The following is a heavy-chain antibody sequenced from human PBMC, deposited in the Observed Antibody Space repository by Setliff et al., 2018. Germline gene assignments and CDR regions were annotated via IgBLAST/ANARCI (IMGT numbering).Heavy chain of an antibody. CDR1: GFTFSSYR. CDR3: ARTCSGSGCYAGLES. D-gene: IGHD2-15*01. CDR2: IWDDGGNK. J-gene: IGHJ4*02. V-gene: IGHV3-33*08. Sequence: LRLSCAASGFTFSSYRMHWVRQAPGKGLEWVAVIWDDGGNKYHADSVKGRFTISRANSKNTLYLQMNSLRPEDTAVYYCARTCSGSGCYAGLESWGQGTPVTVSS.